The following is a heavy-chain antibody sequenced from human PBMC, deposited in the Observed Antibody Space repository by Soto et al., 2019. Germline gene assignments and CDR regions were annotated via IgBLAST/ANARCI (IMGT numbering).Heavy chain of an antibody. Sequence: EVQLVESGGGLVKPGGSLRLSCAASGFTFSSYSMNWVRQAPGKGLEWVSSISSSSSYIYYADSVKGRFTSSRDNPKNSLFLQINSLITEDTAVYYCDRDAIAAPDSGYYGMDVWGQGTTVTVSS. CDR1: GFTFSSYS. CDR3: DRDAIAAPDSGYYGMDV. D-gene: IGHD6-6*01. CDR2: ISSSSSYI. J-gene: IGHJ6*02. V-gene: IGHV3-21*01.